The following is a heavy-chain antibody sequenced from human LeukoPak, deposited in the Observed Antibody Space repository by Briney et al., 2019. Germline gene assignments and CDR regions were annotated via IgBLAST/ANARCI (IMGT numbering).Heavy chain of an antibody. CDR3: ARDRLMVRGEVDAFDI. J-gene: IGHJ3*02. V-gene: IGHV4-59*01. D-gene: IGHD3-10*01. CDR2: IYYSGST. CDR1: GGSLSSYY. Sequence: SETLSLTCTVSGGSLSSYYWSWIRQPPGKGQEWIGYIYYSGSTNYNPSLKSRVTISVDTSKNQFSLKLSSVTAADTAVYYCARDRLMVRGEVDAFDIWGQGTMVTVSS.